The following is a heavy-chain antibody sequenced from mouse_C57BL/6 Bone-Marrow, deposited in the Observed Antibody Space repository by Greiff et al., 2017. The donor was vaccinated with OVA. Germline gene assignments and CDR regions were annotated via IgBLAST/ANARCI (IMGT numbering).Heavy chain of an antibody. Sequence: EVQLQQSGAELVRPGASVKLSCTASGFNFTDDYMHWVKQRPEQGLEWIGWIDPENGDTEYSPKFTGKATITADTSSNTAYLQLSSLTSEDTAVYYCTPLAYWGQGTLVTVSA. CDR2: IDPENGDT. J-gene: IGHJ3*01. CDR3: TPLAY. V-gene: IGHV14-4*01. CDR1: GFNFTDDY.